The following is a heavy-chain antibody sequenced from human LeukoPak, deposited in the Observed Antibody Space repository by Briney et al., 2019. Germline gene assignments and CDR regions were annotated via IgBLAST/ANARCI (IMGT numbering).Heavy chain of an antibody. Sequence: GGSLRLSCEASGFSVSNNYMSWVRQAPGKGLEWVSVFYSGDSTYYADSVKGRFTISRDNSKNTLYLQMNSLRAEDTAMYYCARYPYYYASSGFDYWGQGTLVTVSS. D-gene: IGHD3-22*01. V-gene: IGHV3-53*01. CDR1: GFSVSNNY. CDR3: ARYPYYYASSGFDY. CDR2: FYSGDST. J-gene: IGHJ4*02.